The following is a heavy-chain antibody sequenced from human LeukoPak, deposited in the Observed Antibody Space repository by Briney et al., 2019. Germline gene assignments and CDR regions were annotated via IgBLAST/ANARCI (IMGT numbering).Heavy chain of an antibody. CDR2: IFYSGST. CDR3: ARHERGAAMVPFDY. J-gene: IGHJ4*02. Sequence: SETLSLTCTVSGGSISSSSYYWGWIRQPPGKGLEWIGNIFYSGSTYYNPSLKSRVTISLDTSKNQFSLKLSSMTAADTAVYYCARHERGAAMVPFDYWGQGTLVTVSS. CDR1: GGSISSSSYY. V-gene: IGHV4-39*01. D-gene: IGHD5-18*01.